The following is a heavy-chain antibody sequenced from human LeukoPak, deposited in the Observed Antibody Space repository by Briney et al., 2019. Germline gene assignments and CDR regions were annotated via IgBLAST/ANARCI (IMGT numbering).Heavy chain of an antibody. CDR2: IKQDGSEK. J-gene: IGHJ4*02. Sequence: PGGSLRLSCAASGFTFSSYWMSWVRQAPGKGLEWVANIKQDGSEKYYVDSVKGRFTISRDNAKNSLYLQMNSLRAEDTAVYYCARSDGDYVWGSYRYVFVPYFGYWGQGTLVTVSS. D-gene: IGHD3-16*02. CDR3: ARSDGDYVWGSYRYVFVPYFGY. CDR1: GFTFSSYW. V-gene: IGHV3-7*03.